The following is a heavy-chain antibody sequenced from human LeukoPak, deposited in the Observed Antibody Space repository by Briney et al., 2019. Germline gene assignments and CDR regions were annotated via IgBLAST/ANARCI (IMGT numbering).Heavy chain of an antibody. V-gene: IGHV4-31*03. J-gene: IGHJ6*02. CDR1: GGSINSGSYY. Sequence: PSQTLSLTCTVSGGSINSGSYYWSWIRQHPGKGLEWIGYIYYSGNTYYNPSLKSRVTISVDTSKNQFSLKLSSVTAADTAVYYCARDVRQGYYYGMDVWGQGTTVTVSS. CDR2: IYYSGNT. CDR3: ARDVRQGYYYGMDV.